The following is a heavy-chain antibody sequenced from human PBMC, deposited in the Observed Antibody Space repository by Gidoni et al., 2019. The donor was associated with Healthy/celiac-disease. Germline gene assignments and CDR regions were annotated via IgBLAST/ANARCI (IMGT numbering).Heavy chain of an antibody. V-gene: IGHV3-23*01. CDR1: GFTFSSSA. CDR3: AKEKNYYDSSGYYTDWYFDL. CDR2: MSGSGGST. D-gene: IGHD3-22*01. Sequence: EVQLLESGGGLVQPGGSLRLSCAASGFTFSSSAMSWVRQAPGKGLEWVSAMSGSGGSTYYADSVKGRFTISRDNSKNTLYLQMNSLRAEDTAVYYCAKEKNYYDSSGYYTDWYFDLWGRGTLVTVSS. J-gene: IGHJ2*01.